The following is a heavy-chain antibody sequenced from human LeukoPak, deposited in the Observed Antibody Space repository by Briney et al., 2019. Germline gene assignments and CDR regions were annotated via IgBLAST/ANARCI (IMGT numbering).Heavy chain of an antibody. CDR1: GFTFSSYE. CDR3: AELGITMIGGV. D-gene: IGHD3-10*02. Sequence: GGSLRLSCAASGFTFSSYEMHWVRQAPGKGPEWVSYISSSGSTIYYADSVKGRFTISRDNAKNSLYLQMNSLRAEDTAVYYCAELGITMIGGVWGKGTTVTISS. V-gene: IGHV3-48*03. CDR2: ISSSGSTI. J-gene: IGHJ6*04.